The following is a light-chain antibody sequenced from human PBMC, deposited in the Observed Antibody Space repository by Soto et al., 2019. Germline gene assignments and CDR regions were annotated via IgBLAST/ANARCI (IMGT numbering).Light chain of an antibody. CDR1: SSDVGAYNY. CDR2: EVN. Sequence: QSALTQPPSASGSPGQSVTISCTGTSSDVGAYNYVSWYQQHPGKAPKLMIYEVNKRPSGVPDRFSGSKSGNTASLTVSGLQAEDEADYYCSSYAGTNNWVVFGGGTKLTVL. J-gene: IGLJ2*01. CDR3: SSYAGTNNWVV. V-gene: IGLV2-8*01.